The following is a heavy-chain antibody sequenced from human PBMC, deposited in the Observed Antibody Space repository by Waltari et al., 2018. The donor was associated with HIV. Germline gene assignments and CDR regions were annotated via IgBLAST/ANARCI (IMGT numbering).Heavy chain of an antibody. CDR3: TRVGFGSGTYYFPGGY. D-gene: IGHD3-10*01. CDR1: GYTFTGYY. CDR2: NKHNSEDT. V-gene: IGHV1-2*02. J-gene: IGHJ4*02. Sequence: QVQLVQSGAEVKSPGDSVKVSCKASGYTFTGYYIHWVRQAPGQGLEWMGWNKHNSEDTNYGQKFQGRVIMTRDTPINTVYMELSRLTSDDTAVYYCTRVGFGSGTYYFPGGYWGQGTLVTVSS.